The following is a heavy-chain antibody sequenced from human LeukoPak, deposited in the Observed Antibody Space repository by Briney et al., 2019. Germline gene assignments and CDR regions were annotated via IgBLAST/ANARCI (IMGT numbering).Heavy chain of an antibody. CDR2: IYPGDSDT. J-gene: IGHJ4*02. Sequence: PGESLKISCKGSGYSFATYWIGWVRQMPGKGLEWMGIIYPGDSDTRYSPSFQGQVAISADKSISTAFLQWSSLKASDTAMYYCARRGYCGGDCYSDYWGQGTLVTVSS. V-gene: IGHV5-51*01. CDR3: ARRGYCGGDCYSDY. D-gene: IGHD2-21*01. CDR1: GYSFATYW.